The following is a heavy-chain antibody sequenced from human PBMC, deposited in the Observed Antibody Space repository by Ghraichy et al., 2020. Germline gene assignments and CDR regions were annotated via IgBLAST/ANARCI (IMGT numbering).Heavy chain of an antibody. J-gene: IGHJ6*02. V-gene: IGHV4-61*01. Sequence: SETLSLTCTVSGGSVSSGSYYWSWIRQPPGKGLEWIGYIYYSGSTNYNPSLKSRVTISVDTSKNQFSLKLSSVTAADTAVYYCASKDYGGPRYGMDVWGQGTTVPVSS. CDR3: ASKDYGGPRYGMDV. CDR1: GGSVSSGSYY. D-gene: IGHD4-23*01. CDR2: IYYSGST.